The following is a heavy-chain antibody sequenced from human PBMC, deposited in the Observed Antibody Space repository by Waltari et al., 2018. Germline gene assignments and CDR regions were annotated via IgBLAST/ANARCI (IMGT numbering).Heavy chain of an antibody. D-gene: IGHD6-19*01. CDR2: ISSSSSYI. J-gene: IGHJ4*02. CDR1: GFTFSSYS. Sequence: EVQLVESGGGLVKPGGSLRLSCAASGFTFSSYSMNGVRQAPGKGLEWVSSISSSSSYIYYADSVKGRFTISRDNAKNSLYLQMNSLRAEDTAVYYCARDRGWYFDYWGQGTLVTVSS. V-gene: IGHV3-21*01. CDR3: ARDRGWYFDY.